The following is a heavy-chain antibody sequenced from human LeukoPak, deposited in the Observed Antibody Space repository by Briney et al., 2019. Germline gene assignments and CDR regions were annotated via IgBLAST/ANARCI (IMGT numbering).Heavy chain of an antibody. CDR1: GGSISSSNW. V-gene: IGHV4-4*02. Sequence: SETLSLTCTVSGGSISSSNWWSWVRQPPGKGLEWIGEIYHSGSTNYNPSLKSRVTISVDRSKNQFSLKLSSVTAADTAVYYCARDRAEYSSSSMASDWGQGTLVTVSS. D-gene: IGHD6-6*01. CDR3: ARDRAEYSSSSMASD. CDR2: IYHSGST. J-gene: IGHJ4*02.